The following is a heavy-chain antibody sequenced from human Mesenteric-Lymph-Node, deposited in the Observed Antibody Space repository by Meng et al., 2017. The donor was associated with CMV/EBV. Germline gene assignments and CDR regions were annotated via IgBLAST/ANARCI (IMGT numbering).Heavy chain of an antibody. CDR3: ARDPHVTLYVNSRHGLDV. D-gene: IGHD3-22*01. V-gene: IGHV1-2*02. Sequence: ASVKVSCKASGFIFTDYFVHWVRQAPGQGLEWMGWINPKIGGTHYAQKFQGRVTMTRDTSISAVSMELRRLRSDDTAVYYCARDPHVTLYVNSRHGLDVWGQGTTVTVSS. CDR2: INPKIGGT. J-gene: IGHJ6*01. CDR1: GFIFTDYF.